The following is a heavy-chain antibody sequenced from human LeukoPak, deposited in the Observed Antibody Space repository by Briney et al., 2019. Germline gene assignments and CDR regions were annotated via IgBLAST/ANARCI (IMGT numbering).Heavy chain of an antibody. CDR1: GFTFSSFH. Sequence: PGGSLRLSCAASGFTFSSFHINWVRQAPGKGLEWLSYISRDSTTIYYADSVKGRFTISRDNAKNSLYLQMNSLRAEDTAVYHCARDRSRNWFDPWGQGTLVTVSS. CDR2: ISRDSTTI. V-gene: IGHV3-48*01. J-gene: IGHJ5*02. CDR3: ARDRSRNWFDP.